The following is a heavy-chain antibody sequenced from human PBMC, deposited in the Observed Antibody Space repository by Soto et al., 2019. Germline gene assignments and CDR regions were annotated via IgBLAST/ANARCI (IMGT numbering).Heavy chain of an antibody. V-gene: IGHV1-46*01. CDR2: INPSGGTT. CDR1: GYTFTRYN. CDR3: PRVRGGGREYFFGY. Sequence: ASVQVSCKASGYTFTRYNVHWVRQAPGQGLEWMAIINPSGGTTYYVQKFEGRVTLTTDTSTSTVYMELSSLRSDDTAVYYCPRVRGGGREYFFGYWGQGTLVTVSS. D-gene: IGHD2-15*01. J-gene: IGHJ4*02.